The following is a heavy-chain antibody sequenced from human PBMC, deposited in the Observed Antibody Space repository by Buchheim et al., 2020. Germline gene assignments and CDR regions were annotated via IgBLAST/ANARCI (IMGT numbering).Heavy chain of an antibody. Sequence: QMQLQESGPGLVKPSGTLSLTCDVSAGSISGSNWWSWVRQSPGRGLEWIGEIYHSGSTNYNPPLNYRVTISVDKSKNQLSLKLGAVTAADTAIYYCARVNTDISFDYWGPGTL. CDR1: AGSISGSNW. D-gene: IGHD1/OR15-1a*01. CDR2: IYHSGST. J-gene: IGHJ4*02. V-gene: IGHV4-4*02. CDR3: ARVNTDISFDY.